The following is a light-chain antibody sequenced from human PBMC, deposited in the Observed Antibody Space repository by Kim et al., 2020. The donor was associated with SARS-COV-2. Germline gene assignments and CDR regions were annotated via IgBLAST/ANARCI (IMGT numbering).Light chain of an antibody. CDR3: QQSFTTRVT. V-gene: IGKV1-39*01. CDR1: QSITTY. J-gene: IGKJ5*01. Sequence: DIQMTQSPSSLSASVGDRVTITCRASQSITTYLNWYQQKPGKAPKVLIFGASKLQSGVPSRFSGSGSGTDFTLTISSLQPEEFATYYCQQSFTTRVTFGQETRLEIK. CDR2: GAS.